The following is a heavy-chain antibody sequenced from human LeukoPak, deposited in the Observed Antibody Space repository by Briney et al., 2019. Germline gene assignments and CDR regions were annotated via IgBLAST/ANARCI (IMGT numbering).Heavy chain of an antibody. CDR1: GFTFSSYA. V-gene: IGHV3-23*01. CDR2: ISGSGGST. Sequence: GGSLRLSCAASGFTFSSYAMSWVRQAPGKGLEWVSAISGSGGSTYYADSVKGRFTISRDNSKNSLYLQMNSLRTEDTALYYCAKDLYYYDSSGYYNTDYWGQGTLVTVSS. CDR3: AKDLYYYDSSGYYNTDY. D-gene: IGHD3-22*01. J-gene: IGHJ4*02.